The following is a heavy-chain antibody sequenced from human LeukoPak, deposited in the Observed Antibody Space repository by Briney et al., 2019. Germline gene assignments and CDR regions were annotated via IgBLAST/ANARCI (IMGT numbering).Heavy chain of an antibody. Sequence: GGSLRLSCAASEFTFSNYAIHWVRQAPGKGLEWVAVISYDGSNKQYADSVKGRFTISRDNSKNTLYLQMNSLRAEDTAVYYCARGGRTDAFDIWGQGTMVTVSS. J-gene: IGHJ3*02. CDR2: ISYDGSNK. D-gene: IGHD3-16*01. CDR3: ARGGRTDAFDI. CDR1: EFTFSNYA. V-gene: IGHV3-30-3*01.